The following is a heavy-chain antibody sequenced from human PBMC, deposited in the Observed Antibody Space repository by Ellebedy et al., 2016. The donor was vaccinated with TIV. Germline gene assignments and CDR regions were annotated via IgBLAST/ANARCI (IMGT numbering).Heavy chain of an antibody. D-gene: IGHD2-2*01. CDR3: ARGLVVPAAGDHYYYGMDV. Sequence: MPSETLSLTCTVSGVSVSSAYYYWSWVRQPPGKGLEWIAYIYNSGSTNYNPSLKSRVTISVDTSKNQFSLKLSSVTAADTAVYYCARGLVVPAAGDHYYYGMDVWGQGTTVTVSS. CDR1: GVSVSSAYYY. J-gene: IGHJ6*02. V-gene: IGHV4-61*01. CDR2: IYNSGST.